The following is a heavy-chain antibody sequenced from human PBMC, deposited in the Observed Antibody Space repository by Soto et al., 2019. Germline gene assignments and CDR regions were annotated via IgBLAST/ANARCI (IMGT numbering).Heavy chain of an antibody. Sequence: PSETLSLTCTVSGGSISSYYWSWIRQPPGKGLEWIGYIYYSGSTNYNPSLKRRVTISVDTSKNQFSLKLSSVTAADTAVYYCARELDGSGNLDAFDIWGQGTMVTVSS. CDR3: ARELDGSGNLDAFDI. D-gene: IGHD3-10*01. J-gene: IGHJ3*02. CDR2: IYYSGST. CDR1: GGSISSYY. V-gene: IGHV4-59*01.